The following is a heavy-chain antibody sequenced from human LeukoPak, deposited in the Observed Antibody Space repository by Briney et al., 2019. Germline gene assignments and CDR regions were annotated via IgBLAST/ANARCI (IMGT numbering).Heavy chain of an antibody. CDR2: IYTSGST. CDR3: ARDTDPYYYDSTAAYFDY. CDR1: GGSISSYY. D-gene: IGHD3-22*01. V-gene: IGHV4-4*07. Sequence: PSETLSLTCTVSGGSISSYYWSWIRQPAGKGLEWIGRIYTSGSTNYNPSLKSRVTMSVDTSKNQFSLKLSSVTAADTAVYYCARDTDPYYYDSTAAYFDYWGQGTLVTVSS. J-gene: IGHJ4*02.